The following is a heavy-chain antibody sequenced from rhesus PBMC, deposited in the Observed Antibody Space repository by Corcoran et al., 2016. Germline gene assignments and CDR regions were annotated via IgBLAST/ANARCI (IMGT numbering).Heavy chain of an antibody. J-gene: IGHJ4*01. D-gene: IGHD6-31*01. V-gene: IGHV5-2*01. CDR1: CYCFTSSC. CDR2: IDPSDSDT. Sequence: EVQLVQSGAEVQRPGASLKISCKPSCYCFTSSCIRWVGPLPGKGLEWMGAIDPSDSDTRYSPSFQGQVTISADKSISTTYLQWSSLKASDSATYYCAKGKYSSGWYYFDYWGQGVLVTVSS. CDR3: AKGKYSSGWYYFDY.